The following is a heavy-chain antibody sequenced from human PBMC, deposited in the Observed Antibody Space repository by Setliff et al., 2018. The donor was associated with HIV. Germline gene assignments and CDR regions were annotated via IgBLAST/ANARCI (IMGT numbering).Heavy chain of an antibody. CDR1: GFTFSSYA. CDR2: ITNDGRNT. CDR3: ARDTNSYGPSDN. J-gene: IGHJ4*02. D-gene: IGHD5-18*01. V-gene: IGHV3-21*01. Sequence: GGSLRLSCAASGFTFSSYAMNWVRQAPGRRLEWVSSITNDGRNTYYADSVKGRFTISRDNAKNSLYLQMNSLRAEDTAVYYCARDTNSYGPSDNWGQGTLVTVSS.